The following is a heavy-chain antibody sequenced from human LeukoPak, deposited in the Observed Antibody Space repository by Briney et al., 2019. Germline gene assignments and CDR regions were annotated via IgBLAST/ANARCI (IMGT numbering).Heavy chain of an antibody. J-gene: IGHJ5*02. CDR2: ISSSSSYT. CDR3: ARGLVGEGEFDP. Sequence: PGGSLRLSCAASGFTFSDYYMSWIRQVPGKGLEWVSYISSSSSYTNYADSVKGRFTISRDNAKNSLYLQMNSLRAEDTAVYYCARGLVGEGEFDPWGQGTLVTVSS. CDR1: GFTFSDYY. D-gene: IGHD1-26*01. V-gene: IGHV3-11*06.